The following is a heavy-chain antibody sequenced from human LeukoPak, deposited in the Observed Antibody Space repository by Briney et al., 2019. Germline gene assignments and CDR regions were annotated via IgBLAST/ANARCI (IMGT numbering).Heavy chain of an antibody. D-gene: IGHD1-1*01. Sequence: GGSLRLSCAASGFTFSSLDMLWVRQPTGQGLEWVSTIGTASDTYYPGSVEGRFTLSRDNAKNSLYLQMNSLTAGDTAVYYCARGPPRGKYYYMDVWGKGTTVTVSS. J-gene: IGHJ6*03. CDR1: GFTFSSLD. CDR2: IGTASDT. CDR3: ARGPPRGKYYYMDV. V-gene: IGHV3-13*01.